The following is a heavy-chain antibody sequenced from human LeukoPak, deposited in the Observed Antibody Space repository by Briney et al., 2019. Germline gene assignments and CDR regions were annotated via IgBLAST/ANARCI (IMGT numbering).Heavy chain of an antibody. CDR3: ARDYYYGSGSYPSGWFDP. CDR2: IYYSGST. D-gene: IGHD3-10*01. CDR1: GGSISSGGYY. Sequence: SETLSLTCTVSGGSISSGGYYWSWIRQHPGKGLEWIGYIYYSGSTYYNPSLKSRVTISVDTSKNQFSLKLSSVTAADTAVYYCARDYYYGSGSYPSGWFDPWGQGTLVTVSS. J-gene: IGHJ5*02. V-gene: IGHV4-31*03.